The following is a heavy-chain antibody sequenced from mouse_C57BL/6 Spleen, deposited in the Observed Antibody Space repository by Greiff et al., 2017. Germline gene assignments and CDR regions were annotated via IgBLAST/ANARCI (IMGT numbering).Heavy chain of an antibody. Sequence: QVQLKESGPGLVAPSQSLSITCTVSGFSLTSYAISWVRQPPGKGLEWLGVIWTGGGTNYNSALKSRLSISKDNSKSQVFLKMNSLQTDDTARYYCATHYYTIGDYYAMDYWGQGTSVTVSS. CDR2: IWTGGGT. CDR3: ATHYYTIGDYYAMDY. V-gene: IGHV2-9-1*01. J-gene: IGHJ4*01. D-gene: IGHD2-12*01. CDR1: GFSLTSYA.